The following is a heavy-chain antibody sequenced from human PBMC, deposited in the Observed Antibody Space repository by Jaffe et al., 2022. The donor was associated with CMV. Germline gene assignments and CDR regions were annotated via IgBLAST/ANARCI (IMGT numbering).Heavy chain of an antibody. Sequence: EVQLVESGGGLVQPGRSLRLSCTASGFTFGDYAMSWVRQAPGKGLEWVGFIRSKAYGGTTEYAASVKGRFTISRDDSKSIAYLQMNSLKTEDTAVYYCTRDPLIVVPAAIHPYYYYMDVWGKGTTVTVSS. V-gene: IGHV3-49*04. J-gene: IGHJ6*03. D-gene: IGHD2-2*01. CDR2: IRSKAYGGTT. CDR1: GFTFGDYA. CDR3: TRDPLIVVPAAIHPYYYYMDV.